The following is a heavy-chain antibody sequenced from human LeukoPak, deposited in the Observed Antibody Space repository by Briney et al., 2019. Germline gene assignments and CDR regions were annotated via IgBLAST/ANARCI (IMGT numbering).Heavy chain of an antibody. D-gene: IGHD2-21*02. Sequence: KPSETLSLSCTVSGGSISCNTYYWAWIRQPPGKGLEWIGSIYYSGSTYYNPSLKSRVTISVDTSKNQFSLKLSSVTAADTAVYYCARSPRYIVVVTAITLFDPWGQGTLVTVSS. J-gene: IGHJ5*02. V-gene: IGHV4-39*01. CDR2: IYYSGST. CDR3: ARSPRYIVVVTAITLFDP. CDR1: GGSISCNTYY.